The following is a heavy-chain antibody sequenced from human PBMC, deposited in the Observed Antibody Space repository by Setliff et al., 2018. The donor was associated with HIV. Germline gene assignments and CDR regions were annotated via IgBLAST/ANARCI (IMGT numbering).Heavy chain of an antibody. D-gene: IGHD3-10*01. CDR1: GGSISSGDYF. J-gene: IGHJ2*01. V-gene: IGHV4-39*07. CDR2: IYHTGST. CDR3: ATPPIAGVRGYPQGWYFDL. Sequence: SETLSLTCTVSGGSISSGDYFLSWIRQAPGKGLEWIGSIYHTGSTYYNPSLKSRVTISVDTSKNQSSLKLTSVTAADTAVYYCATPPIAGVRGYPQGWYFDLWGRGTLVTVS.